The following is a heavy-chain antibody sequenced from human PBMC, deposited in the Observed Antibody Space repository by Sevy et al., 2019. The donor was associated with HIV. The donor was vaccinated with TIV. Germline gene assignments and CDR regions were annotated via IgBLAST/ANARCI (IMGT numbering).Heavy chain of an antibody. V-gene: IGHV3-15*07. CDR3: STPRLGACWATFDI. D-gene: IGHD1-26*01. Sequence: GGSLRLSCTVSGFPFKNAWMHWVRQAPGRGLEWVGRIKSKMDGRAAEYSAPVKGRFSMSRDDSKNTVYLQMNSLKIEDTAVYYCSTPRLGACWATFDIWGQGTMVTVSS. J-gene: IGHJ3*02. CDR2: IKSKMDGRAA. CDR1: GFPFKNAW.